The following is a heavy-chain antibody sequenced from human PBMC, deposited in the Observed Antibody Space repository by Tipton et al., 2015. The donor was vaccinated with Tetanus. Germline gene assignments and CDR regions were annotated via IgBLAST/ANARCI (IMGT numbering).Heavy chain of an antibody. J-gene: IGHJ3*02. CDR2: INHSGST. D-gene: IGHD3-10*01. CDR3: ASHYGSGSDDAFDI. CDR1: GGSFNNYY. V-gene: IGHV4-34*01. Sequence: TLSLTCAVYGGSFNNYYWSWVRQSPGKGLEWIGEINHSGSTNYNPSLKSRVTMSVDTSKNQFSLKLSSVTAADTAVYYCASHYGSGSDDAFDIWGQGTMVTVSS.